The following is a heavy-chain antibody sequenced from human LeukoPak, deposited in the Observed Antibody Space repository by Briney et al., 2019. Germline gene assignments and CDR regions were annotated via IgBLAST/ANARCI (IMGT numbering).Heavy chain of an antibody. D-gene: IGHD7-27*01. Sequence: SETLSLTCTVSGGSVSSGNYYWSWIRQPPGTGLEWIGYIYYSGSTNYNPSLKSRVTISVDTSKNQFSLKLNSVTAADTAVYYCARDNWGSGGWFDPWGQGTLVTVSS. J-gene: IGHJ5*02. CDR2: IYYSGST. CDR1: GGSVSSGNYY. V-gene: IGHV4-61*01. CDR3: ARDNWGSGGWFDP.